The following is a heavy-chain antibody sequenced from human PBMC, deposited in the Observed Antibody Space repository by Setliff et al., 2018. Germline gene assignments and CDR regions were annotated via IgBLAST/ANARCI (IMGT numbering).Heavy chain of an antibody. V-gene: IGHV4-39*01. Sequence: PSETLSLTCTVSGGSISSSSYYWGWIRQPPGKGLEWIGSIYYSGSTYYNPSLKSRVTISVDTSKNQFSLKLSSVTAADTAVYYCARLSFSSIAARRHFGPWGQGTLVTVSS. CDR3: ARLSFSSIAARRHFGP. CDR2: IYYSGST. J-gene: IGHJ5*02. D-gene: IGHD6-6*01. CDR1: GGSISSSSYY.